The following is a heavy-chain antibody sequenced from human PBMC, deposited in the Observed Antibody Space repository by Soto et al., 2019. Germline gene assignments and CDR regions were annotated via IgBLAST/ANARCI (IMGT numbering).Heavy chain of an antibody. CDR3: ARDLLNIVVVVATSDAFDI. CDR2: IWYDGSNK. Sequence: QVQLVESGGGVVQPGRSLRLSCAASGFTFSSYGMHWVRQAPGKGLEWVAGIWYDGSNKYYEDSVKGRFTISRYNSKNTLYLQLNSLRAEYTAVYYCARDLLNIVVVVATSDAFDIWGQGTMVTVSS. D-gene: IGHD2-15*01. CDR1: GFTFSSYG. J-gene: IGHJ3*02. V-gene: IGHV3-33*01.